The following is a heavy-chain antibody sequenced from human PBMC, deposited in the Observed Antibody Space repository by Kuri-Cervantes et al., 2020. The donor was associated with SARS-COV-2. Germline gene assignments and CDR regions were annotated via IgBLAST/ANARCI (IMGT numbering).Heavy chain of an antibody. CDR1: GFTFSNAW. Sequence: GESLKISCAASGFTFSNAWMSWVRQAPGKGLEWVSYISSSGSTIYYADSVKGRFTISGDNAKNSLYLQMNSLRAEDTAVYYCARDRAYYDILTGYYRGNDYYYYGMDVWGQGTTVTVSS. D-gene: IGHD3-9*01. J-gene: IGHJ6*02. CDR2: ISSSGSTI. CDR3: ARDRAYYDILTGYYRGNDYYYYGMDV. V-gene: IGHV3-11*01.